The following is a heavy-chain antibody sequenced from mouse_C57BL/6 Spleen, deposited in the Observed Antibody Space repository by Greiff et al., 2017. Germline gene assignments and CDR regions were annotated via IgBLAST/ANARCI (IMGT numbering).Heavy chain of an antibody. CDR2: ISVDGSN. J-gene: IGHJ2*01. CDR1: GYSITSGYF. Sequence: EVQLVEPGPGLVKPSQSLSLTCSVSGYSITSGYFWNWIRQFPGNILGWMGFISVDGSNNYNPSLKNQITITLDTSKNQFFLKLKSVTTEDTATYYCARNYYGSSYSDDWGQGTTLTVSS. CDR3: ARNYYGSSYSDD. V-gene: IGHV3-6*01. D-gene: IGHD1-1*01.